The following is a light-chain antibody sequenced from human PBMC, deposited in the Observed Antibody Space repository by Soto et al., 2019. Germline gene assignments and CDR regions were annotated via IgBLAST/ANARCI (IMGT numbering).Light chain of an antibody. CDR3: SSYTSSSTRV. CDR1: SSDVDTHNY. CDR2: EVS. Sequence: QSALTQPASVSGSPGQSITISCTATSSDVDTHNYVSWYQQYPGKAPKLMIYEVSNRPSGVSNRFSGSKSGNTASLTISGLQAEDEADYYCSSYTSSSTRVFGTGTKVTVL. J-gene: IGLJ1*01. V-gene: IGLV2-14*01.